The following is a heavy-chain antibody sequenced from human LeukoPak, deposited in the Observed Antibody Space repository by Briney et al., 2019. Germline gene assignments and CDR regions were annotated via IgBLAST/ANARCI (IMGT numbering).Heavy chain of an antibody. J-gene: IGHJ4*02. CDR3: AKGGVYGDYYFDY. D-gene: IGHD4-17*01. CDR2: ISGSGGDT. V-gene: IGHV3-23*01. Sequence: PGGSLRLSCAASGFTVSSTYMSWVRQAPGKGLEWVSVISGSGGDTYYADSVKGRFTISGDNSKNTVYLQMNSLRAEDTALYYCAKGGVYGDYYFDYWGQGTLVTVSS. CDR1: GFTVSSTY.